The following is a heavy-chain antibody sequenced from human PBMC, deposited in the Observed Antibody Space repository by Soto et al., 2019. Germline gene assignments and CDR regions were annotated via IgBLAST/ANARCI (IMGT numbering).Heavy chain of an antibody. J-gene: IGHJ6*02. Sequence: SVKVSCKASGGTFSSYTISWVRQAPGQGLEWMGRIIPILGIANYAQKFQGRVTITADKSTSTAYMELSSLRSEDTAVYYCARGLGSYCSSTSCRYYYYGMDVRGQGTTVTVSS. V-gene: IGHV1-69*02. D-gene: IGHD2-2*01. CDR2: IIPILGIA. CDR3: ARGLGSYCSSTSCRYYYYGMDV. CDR1: GGTFSSYT.